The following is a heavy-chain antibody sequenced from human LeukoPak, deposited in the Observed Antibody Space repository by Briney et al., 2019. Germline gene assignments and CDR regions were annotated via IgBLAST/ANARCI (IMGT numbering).Heavy chain of an antibody. Sequence: SVTVSCKASGGTFSSYALSWVRQAPGQGLEWMGGIIAIFGTADYAQKFQGRVTITADESTSTAYMELSSLRSEDTAVYYCARAWGYCSSTSCYTDDYYYYYYMDVWGKGTTVTVSS. CDR1: GGTFSSYA. CDR3: ARAWGYCSSTSCYTDDYYYYYYMDV. V-gene: IGHV1-69*01. D-gene: IGHD2-2*02. CDR2: IIAIFGTA. J-gene: IGHJ6*03.